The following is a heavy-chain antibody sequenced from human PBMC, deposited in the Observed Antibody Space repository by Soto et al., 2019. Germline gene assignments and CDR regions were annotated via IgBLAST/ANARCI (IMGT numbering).Heavy chain of an antibody. Sequence: QVQLVQSGAEVKKPGSSVKVSCKASGGTFSSYAISWVRQAPGQGLEWMGGIIPIFGTANYAQKFQGRVTITADKSTSTAYMELSSLRSEDKAVYYCARDKETRTGQQLAAFDIWGQGTMVTVSS. V-gene: IGHV1-69*06. CDR3: ARDKETRTGQQLAAFDI. CDR1: GGTFSSYA. J-gene: IGHJ3*02. CDR2: IIPIFGTA. D-gene: IGHD6-13*01.